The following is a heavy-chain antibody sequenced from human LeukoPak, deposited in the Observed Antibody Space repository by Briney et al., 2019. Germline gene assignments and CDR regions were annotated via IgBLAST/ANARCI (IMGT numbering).Heavy chain of an antibody. V-gene: IGHV4-34*01. CDR2: INHSGST. J-gene: IGHJ5*02. CDR1: GGSFSGYY. D-gene: IGHD2-2*02. CDR3: ARGGYCSSTSCYTSWFDP. Sequence: SETLSLTCAVYGGSFSGYYWSWIRQPPGKGLEWIGEINHSGSTNYNPSLKSRVTISVDTSKNQFSLKLSSVTAADTAVYYCARGGYCSSTSCYTSWFDPWGQGTLVTVSS.